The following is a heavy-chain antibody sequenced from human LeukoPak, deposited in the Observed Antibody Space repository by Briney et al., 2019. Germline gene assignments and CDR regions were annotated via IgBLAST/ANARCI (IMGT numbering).Heavy chain of an antibody. J-gene: IGHJ4*02. Sequence: PGGSLRLSCAASGFTFSSYAMSWVRQAPGKGLEWVSAISGSGGSTSYAQKFQGRVTMTRDMSTSTVYMELSSLRSEDTAVYYCARWVSFGVVRYYFDYWGQGTLVTVSS. CDR1: GFTFSSYA. V-gene: IGHV3-23*01. CDR2: ISGSGGST. D-gene: IGHD3-3*01. CDR3: ARWVSFGVVRYYFDY.